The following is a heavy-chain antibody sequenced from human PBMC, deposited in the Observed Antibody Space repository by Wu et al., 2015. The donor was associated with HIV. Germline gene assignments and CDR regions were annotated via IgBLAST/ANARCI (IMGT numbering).Heavy chain of an antibody. D-gene: IGHD4-23*01. Sequence: QVHLVQSGGEVKKPGASLKVSCKASGYIFTDYYIHWVRQAPGQGLEWMGWINPNNDATNYAQNFQGRVTMTLDTSISTAYMEISRLRSDXTAVYYCARDYGGFSFISTTLNWFDPWGQGTLVTVS. J-gene: IGHJ5*02. CDR2: INPNNDAT. CDR1: GYIFTDYY. V-gene: IGHV1-2*02. CDR3: ARDYGGFSFISTTLNWFDP.